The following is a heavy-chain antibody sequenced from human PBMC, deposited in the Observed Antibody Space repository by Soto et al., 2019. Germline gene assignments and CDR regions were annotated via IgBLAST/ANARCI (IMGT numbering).Heavy chain of an antibody. CDR1: GFKFSNYA. D-gene: IGHD3-16*01. V-gene: IGHV3-23*01. Sequence: VGSLRLSCAASGFKFSNYAMSWVRQAPGKGLEWVSLISATGGGTYYADSVKGRFTISRDNSHNTLYLQVHSLTAEDTAVYYCAKDRRAGGNSAFYFDHWGQGALVTVSS. CDR2: ISATGGGT. J-gene: IGHJ5*02. CDR3: AKDRRAGGNSAFYFDH.